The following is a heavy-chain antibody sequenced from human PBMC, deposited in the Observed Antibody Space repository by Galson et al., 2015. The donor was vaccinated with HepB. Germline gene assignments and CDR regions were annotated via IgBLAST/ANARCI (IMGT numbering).Heavy chain of an antibody. J-gene: IGHJ4*02. CDR2: MNPNSGNT. D-gene: IGHD1-7*01. CDR1: GYTFTSYD. V-gene: IGHV1-8*01. CDR3: ARGRLRETGTFLYY. Sequence: SVKVSCKASGYTFTSYDINWVRQATGQGLEWMGWMNPNSGNTGYAQKFQGRVTMTRNTSISTAYMELSSLRSEDTAVYYCARGRLRETGTFLYYWGQGTLVTVSS.